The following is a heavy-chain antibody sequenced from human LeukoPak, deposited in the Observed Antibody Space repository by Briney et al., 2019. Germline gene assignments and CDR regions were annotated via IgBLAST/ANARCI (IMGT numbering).Heavy chain of an antibody. Sequence: PGGSLRLSCAASGFTFSSYEMNWVRQAPGKGLEWVSYVTRSGGDTHYADSVKGRFTISRDNAKNSLYLQMNSLRAGDTAVYYCARSAPPVGYSYDYGMDVWGQGTTVTVSS. D-gene: IGHD3-22*01. CDR2: VTRSGGDT. CDR3: ARSAPPVGYSYDYGMDV. J-gene: IGHJ6*02. CDR1: GFTFSSYE. V-gene: IGHV3-48*03.